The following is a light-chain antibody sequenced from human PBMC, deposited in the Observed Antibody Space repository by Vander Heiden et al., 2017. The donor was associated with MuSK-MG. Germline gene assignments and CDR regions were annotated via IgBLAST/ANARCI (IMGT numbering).Light chain of an antibody. J-gene: IGLJ2*01. Sequence: NFMLTQPHSVSEAPGSTVTLSFARSSGSIGSNYVQWYQQRPASAPPTVIVYDNQRPSGVPARFDCDTDCASTSAFTTIARLKTEDDAYYYCQYYDSKNHVVFGGGTKLTVL. V-gene: IGLV6-57*03. CDR2: YDN. CDR1: SGSIGSNY. CDR3: QYYDSKNHVV.